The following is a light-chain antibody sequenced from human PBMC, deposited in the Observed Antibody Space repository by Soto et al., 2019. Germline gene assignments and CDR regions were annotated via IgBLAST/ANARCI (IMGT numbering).Light chain of an antibody. CDR1: SSDVGGYNY. CDR3: SSYTTSNTYV. Sequence: QSVLTQPASVSGYPGQSITISCTGRSSDVGGYNYVSWYQQHPGKAPKFMIYEVSRRPSGVSNRFSGSQSGNTASLTVSGLQAEDEADYYCSSYTTSNTYVFGTGTKVTVL. CDR2: EVS. V-gene: IGLV2-14*01. J-gene: IGLJ1*01.